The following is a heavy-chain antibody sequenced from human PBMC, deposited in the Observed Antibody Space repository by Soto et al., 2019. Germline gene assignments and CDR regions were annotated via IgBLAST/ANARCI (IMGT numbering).Heavy chain of an antibody. CDR2: ISYSGST. V-gene: IGHV4-39*01. J-gene: IGHJ5*02. CDR1: GGSISSGGYY. CDR3: ARPKTIGAAAGKGWFDP. D-gene: IGHD6-13*01. Sequence: SETLSLTCTVSGGSISSGGYYWSWIRQHPGTGLEWIGRISYSGSTYYSPSLKSRPIISVDPSKNQFSLKLTSVTAADMAMYYCARPKTIGAAAGKGWFDPWGQGTLVTVSS.